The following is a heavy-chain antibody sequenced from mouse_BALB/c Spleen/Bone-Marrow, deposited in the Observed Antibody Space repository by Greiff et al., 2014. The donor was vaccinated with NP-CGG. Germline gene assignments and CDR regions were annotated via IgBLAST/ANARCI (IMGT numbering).Heavy chain of an antibody. D-gene: IGHD2-1*01. CDR1: GYTFTRYW. Sequence: QVQLQQSGAELAKPGASVRMSCKASGYTFTRYWMHWVKQRPGQGLEWIGYINPSTGDTEYNQKFKDKATLTADMSSSTAYMQLSSLTSEDSAVYYCARGNYEAMDSWGQGTSVTVSS. CDR2: INPSTGDT. J-gene: IGHJ4*01. CDR3: ARGNYEAMDS. V-gene: IGHV1-7*01.